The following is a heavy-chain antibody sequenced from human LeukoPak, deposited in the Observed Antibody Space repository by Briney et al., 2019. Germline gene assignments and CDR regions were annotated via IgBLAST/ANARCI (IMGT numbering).Heavy chain of an antibody. CDR1: GYTFTGYY. CDR3: ARDSRYSSWYAAFDI. CDR2: INPNSGGT. V-gene: IGHV1-2*04. Sequence: ASVKVSCKASGYTFTGYYMHWVRQAPGQGLEWMGWINPNSGGTNYAQKFQGWVTMTRDTSISTAYMELSRLRSDDTAVYYCARDSRYSSWYAAFDIWGQGTMVTVSS. D-gene: IGHD6-13*01. J-gene: IGHJ3*02.